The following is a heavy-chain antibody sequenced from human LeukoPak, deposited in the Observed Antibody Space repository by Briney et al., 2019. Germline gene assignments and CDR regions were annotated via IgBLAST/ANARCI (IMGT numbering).Heavy chain of an antibody. CDR2: IRSKAYGGTT. CDR1: GFTFDDYA. J-gene: IGHJ4*02. D-gene: IGHD6-13*01. CDR3: TRDRNPYRSSQYCFDY. Sequence: GGSLRLSCTASGFTFDDYAMSWFRQAPGKGLEWVGFIRSKAYGGTTEYAASVKGRFTISRDDSKSIAYLQMNSLKTEDTALYYCTRDRNPYRSSQYCFDYWGQGTLVTVSS. V-gene: IGHV3-49*03.